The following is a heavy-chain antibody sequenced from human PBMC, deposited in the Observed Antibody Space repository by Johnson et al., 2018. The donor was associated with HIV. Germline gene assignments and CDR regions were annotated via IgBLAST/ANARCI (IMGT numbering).Heavy chain of an antibody. J-gene: IGHJ3*02. CDR2: IRSKAYGGTT. CDR1: GFTFGDYA. V-gene: IGHV3-49*04. D-gene: IGHD1-26*01. CDR3: ARVLVAADYAFDI. Sequence: VQLVESGGGLVQPGRSLRLSCTASGFTFGDYAMSWVRQAPGKGLEWVGFIRSKAYGGTTEYAASVKGRFTISRDNAKKSLYLQMNSLRADDTALYYCARVLVAADYAFDIWGQGTMVTVSS.